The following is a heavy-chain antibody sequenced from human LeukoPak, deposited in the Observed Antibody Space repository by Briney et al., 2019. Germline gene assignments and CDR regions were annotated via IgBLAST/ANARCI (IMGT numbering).Heavy chain of an antibody. CDR1: GGSISSGSYY. V-gene: IGHV4-61*01. D-gene: IGHD6-13*01. CDR3: ARDGPGGSSWREGFDP. J-gene: IGHJ5*02. Sequence: SQTLSLTCTVSGGSISSGSYYWSWIRQPPGKGLEWIGYIYYSGSTNYNPSLKSRVTISVDTSKNQFSLKLSSVTAADTAVYYCARDGPGGSSWREGFDPWGQGTLVTVSS. CDR2: IYYSGST.